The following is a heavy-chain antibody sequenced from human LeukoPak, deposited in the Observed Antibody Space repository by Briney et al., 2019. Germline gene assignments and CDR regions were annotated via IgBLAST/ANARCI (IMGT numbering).Heavy chain of an antibody. J-gene: IGHJ4*02. V-gene: IGHV3-33*01. D-gene: IGHD6-6*01. CDR1: GFTFSSYG. Sequence: GRSLRLSCVASGFTFSSYGMHWVRQAPGKGLERVAVIWYDGSNKYYADSVKGRFTISRENSKNTLYLQMNSLRAEDTAVYYCAGGSIAARQPYFDYWGQGTLVTVSS. CDR3: AGGSIAARQPYFDY. CDR2: IWYDGSNK.